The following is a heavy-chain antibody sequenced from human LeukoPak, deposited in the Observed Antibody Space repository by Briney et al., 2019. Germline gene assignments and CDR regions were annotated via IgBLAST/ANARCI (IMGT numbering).Heavy chain of an antibody. J-gene: IGHJ4*02. CDR1: GYRFTSFA. D-gene: IGHD6-13*01. Sequence: ASVKVSCKASGYRFTSFAINWVRQAPGQGLEWMGWINTNGGNPTYAQGFTGRFVFSLDTSVSTAYLQIRSQKAEDTAMYYCTRDLAAAGTEKYWGQETLVTVSS. V-gene: IGHV7-4-1*02. CDR2: INTNGGNP. CDR3: TRDLAAAGTEKY.